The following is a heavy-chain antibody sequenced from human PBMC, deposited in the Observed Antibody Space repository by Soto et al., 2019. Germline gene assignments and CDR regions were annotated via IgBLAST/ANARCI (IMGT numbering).Heavy chain of an antibody. D-gene: IGHD3-3*01. CDR2: ISGSGGST. CDR3: AKDHISQYYDFWSGYSVGGFDY. V-gene: IGHV3-23*01. Sequence: GGSLRLSCAASGFTFSSYAMSWVRQAPGKGLEWVSAISGSGGSTYYAHSGKGRFTISRDNSKNTLYLQMNSLRAEDTAVYYCAKDHISQYYDFWSGYSVGGFDYWGQGTLVTVSS. J-gene: IGHJ4*02. CDR1: GFTFSSYA.